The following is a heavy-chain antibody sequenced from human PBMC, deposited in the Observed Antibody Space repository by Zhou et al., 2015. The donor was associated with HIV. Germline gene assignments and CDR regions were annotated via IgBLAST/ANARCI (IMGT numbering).Heavy chain of an antibody. V-gene: IGHV1-69*01. Sequence: QVQLVQSGAEVKKPGSSVKVSCKASGGTFSSYAISWVRQAPGQGLEWMGGIIPIFGTANYAQKFQGRVTITADESTSTAYMELSSLRSEDTAVYYCAREYCSGGSCYPRAFDYWGQGTLVTVSS. CDR3: AREYCSGGSCYPRAFDY. CDR2: IIPIFGTA. J-gene: IGHJ4*02. CDR1: GGTFSSYA. D-gene: IGHD2-15*01.